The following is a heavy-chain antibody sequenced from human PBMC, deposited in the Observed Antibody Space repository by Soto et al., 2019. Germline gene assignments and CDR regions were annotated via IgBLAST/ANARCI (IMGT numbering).Heavy chain of an antibody. D-gene: IGHD4-17*01. V-gene: IGHV4-61*01. Sequence: QVQLQESGPGLVKPSETLSLTCTVSGGSVSIGSYDWSCIRQPPGKGLEWIGYIYYSVSTNYNPSLKSRVTISVDTSKNQFSRKLSSVTAADTAVYYCAIEDYGDYVGDAFDIWGQGTMVTVSS. CDR2: IYYSVST. J-gene: IGHJ3*02. CDR3: AIEDYGDYVGDAFDI. CDR1: GGSVSIGSYD.